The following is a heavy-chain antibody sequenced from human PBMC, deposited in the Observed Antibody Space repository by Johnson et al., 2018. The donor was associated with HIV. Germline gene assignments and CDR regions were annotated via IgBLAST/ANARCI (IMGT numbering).Heavy chain of an antibody. V-gene: IGHV3-30*02. J-gene: IGHJ3*02. CDR3: ARDTYSSDACDI. CDR2: IRYDGSNK. Sequence: QVQLVESGGGVVQPGGSLRLSCAASGFTFSSYGMHWVRQAPGKGLEWVAFIRYDGSNKYYADSVKGRFTISRDNAKNSLYLQMNSLRAEDTAVYYCARDTYSSDACDIWGQGTMVTVSS. D-gene: IGHD4-11*01. CDR1: GFTFSSYG.